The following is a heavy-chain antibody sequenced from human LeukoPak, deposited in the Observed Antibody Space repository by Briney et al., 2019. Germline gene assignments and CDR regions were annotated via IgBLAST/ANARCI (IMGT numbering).Heavy chain of an antibody. D-gene: IGHD3-22*01. J-gene: IGHJ3*02. Sequence: SETLSLTCTVSGGSISSGSYYWSWIRQPPGKGLEWIGYIYYSGSTNYNPSLKSRVTISVDTSKNQFSLKLSSVTAADTAVYYCARAEYYYDSSGYSDAFDIWGQGTMVTVSS. V-gene: IGHV4-61*01. CDR3: ARAEYYYDSSGYSDAFDI. CDR1: GGSISSGSYY. CDR2: IYYSGST.